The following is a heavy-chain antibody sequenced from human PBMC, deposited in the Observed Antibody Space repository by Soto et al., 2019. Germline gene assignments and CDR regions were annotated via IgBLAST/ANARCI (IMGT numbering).Heavy chain of an antibody. CDR2: IWYDGSDK. CDR1: GFTFSSNG. V-gene: IGHV3-33*01. D-gene: IGHD3-10*01. Sequence: QVQLVESGGGVVQTGRSLRLSCAASGFTFSSNGMHWVRQAPGKGLEWVAVIWYDGSDKYYADSVKGRFTISRDNSKNTLYLQMNRLSAEDTAVYYCARDQGDGWGQGTLVTVSS. J-gene: IGHJ4*02. CDR3: ARDQGDG.